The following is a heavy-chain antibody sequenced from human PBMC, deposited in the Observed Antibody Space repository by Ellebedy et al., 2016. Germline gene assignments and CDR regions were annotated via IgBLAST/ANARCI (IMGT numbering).Heavy chain of an antibody. D-gene: IGHD6-6*01. CDR2: VNAGNSNT. CDR3: ARDVAARPFGYFQH. CDR1: GYTFTSYS. Sequence: ASVKVSCKASGYTFTSYSIHWVRQAPGQRPEWMGWVNAGNSNTKYSQKFQGRVTITRESSASTAYMELSSLRSEDTAVYYCARDVAARPFGYFQHWGQGSLVTVSS. J-gene: IGHJ1*01. V-gene: IGHV1-3*01.